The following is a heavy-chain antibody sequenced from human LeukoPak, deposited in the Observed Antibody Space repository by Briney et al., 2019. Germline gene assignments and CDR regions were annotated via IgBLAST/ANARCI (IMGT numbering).Heavy chain of an antibody. CDR3: ARLLNWNDVADAFDI. CDR2: IYYSGST. J-gene: IGHJ3*02. CDR1: GGSISSGGYY. Sequence: RSETLSLTCTVSGGSISSGGYYWSWIRQHPGKGLEWIGYIYYSGSTYYNPSLKSRVTISVDTSKNQFSLKLSSVTAADTAVYYYARLLNWNDVADAFDIWGQGTMATVSS. D-gene: IGHD1-20*01. V-gene: IGHV4-31*03.